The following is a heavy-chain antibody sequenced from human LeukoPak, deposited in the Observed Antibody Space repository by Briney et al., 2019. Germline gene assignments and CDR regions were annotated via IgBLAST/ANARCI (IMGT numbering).Heavy chain of an antibody. J-gene: IGHJ6*02. V-gene: IGHV1-46*01. Sequence: ASVKVSCKASGYTFTSYYIHWVRQAPGQGLEWMGIINPSDGSTTYAQKFQGRVTMTRDTSTSTVYMELSSLKSEDTAMYYCARDLGQLIYYYYGMDVWGQGTTVTVSS. D-gene: IGHD6-6*01. CDR1: GYTFTSYY. CDR2: INPSDGST. CDR3: ARDLGQLIYYYYGMDV.